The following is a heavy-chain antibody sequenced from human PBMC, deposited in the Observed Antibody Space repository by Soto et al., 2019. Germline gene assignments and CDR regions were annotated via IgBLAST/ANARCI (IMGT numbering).Heavy chain of an antibody. J-gene: IGHJ4*02. V-gene: IGHV4-31*03. CDR1: GGSISSGDYY. D-gene: IGHD3-10*01. CDR2: IYYSGST. CDR3: ARYGSGSSFDY. Sequence: QVQLQESGPGLVKPSQTLSLTCTVSGGSISSGDYYWSWIRQHPGKGLEWIGYIYYSGSTYYNPSLKSRVTRSVATSKNQFSLKLTSVTAADTAVYYCARYGSGSSFDYWGQGTLVTVSS.